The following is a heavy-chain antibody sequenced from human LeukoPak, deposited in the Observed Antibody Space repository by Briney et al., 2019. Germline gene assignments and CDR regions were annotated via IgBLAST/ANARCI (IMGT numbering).Heavy chain of an antibody. CDR2: ISGDGGST. CDR3: AKDTMVRGVNWFDP. V-gene: IGHV3-43*02. CDR1: GYTFDDYA. Sequence: PGGSLRLSCAASGYTFDDYAMHWVRQAPGKGLEWVSLISGDGGSTYYADSVKGRFTISRDNSKNSLYLQMNSLRTEDTALYYCAKDTMVRGVNWFDPWGQGTLVTVSS. D-gene: IGHD3-10*01. J-gene: IGHJ5*02.